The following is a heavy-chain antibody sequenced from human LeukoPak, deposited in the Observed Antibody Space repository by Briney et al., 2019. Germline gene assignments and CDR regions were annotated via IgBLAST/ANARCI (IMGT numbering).Heavy chain of an antibody. J-gene: IGHJ4*02. V-gene: IGHV3-21*01. CDR3: ARGGHNYYDSSGYQYYFDY. D-gene: IGHD3-22*01. Sequence: PGGSLRLSCAASGFTFSSYSMNWVRQAPGKGLEWVSSISSSSSYTYYTDSVKGRFTISRDNAKNSLFLQMNSLRAEDAAVYYCARGGHNYYDSSGYQYYFDYWGQGTLVTVSS. CDR1: GFTFSSYS. CDR2: ISSSSSYT.